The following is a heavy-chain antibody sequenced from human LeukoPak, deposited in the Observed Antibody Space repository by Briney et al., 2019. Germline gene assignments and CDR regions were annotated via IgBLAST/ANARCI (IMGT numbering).Heavy chain of an antibody. CDR2: IYHSGST. CDR1: GYSISSGYY. J-gene: IGHJ4*02. CDR3: ARNSGYGLGTSYYFDY. V-gene: IGHV4-38-2*02. Sequence: PSETLSLTCTVSGYSISSGYYWGWIRQPPGKGLEWIGSIYHSGSTYYNPSLKSRVTISVDTSKNQFSLKLSSVNAADTAVYYCARNSGYGLGTSYYFDYWGQGTLVTVSS. D-gene: IGHD5-12*01.